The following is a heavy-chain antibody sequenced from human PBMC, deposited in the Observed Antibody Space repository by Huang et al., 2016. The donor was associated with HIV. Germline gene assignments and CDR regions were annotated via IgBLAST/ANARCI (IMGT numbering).Heavy chain of an antibody. CDR2: ISAYNGNS. D-gene: IGHD3-22*01. CDR3: ATDYFDSSGNGAFDI. Sequence: QVQLVQSGAEVKKPGASVKVSCKSSGYPFPNYVISWVRQAPGKGLEWMGWISAYNGNSNDAQKLQGRVTMTTDTSTTTVYMELRNLRSDDTAVYYGATDYFDSSGNGAFDIWGQGTMVTVSS. V-gene: IGHV1-18*01. CDR1: GYPFPNYV. J-gene: IGHJ3*02.